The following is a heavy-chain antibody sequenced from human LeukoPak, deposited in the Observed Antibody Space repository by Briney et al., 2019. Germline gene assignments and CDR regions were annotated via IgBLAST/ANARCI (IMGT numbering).Heavy chain of an antibody. D-gene: IGHD3-22*01. CDR1: GYSFTSYW. J-gene: IGHJ3*02. V-gene: IGHV5-51*01. CDR3: ARTRIYDSSGYYYDDAFDI. CDR2: IYPGDSDT. Sequence: HGESLKISCKGSGYSFTSYWIGLVRQMPRKGLEWMGTIYPGDSDTRYSPSFQGQVTISADKSISTAYLQWSSLKASDTAMYYCARTRIYDSSGYYYDDAFDIWGQGTMVTVSS.